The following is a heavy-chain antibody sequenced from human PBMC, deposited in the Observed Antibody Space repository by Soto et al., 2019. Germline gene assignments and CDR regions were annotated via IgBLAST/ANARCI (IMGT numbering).Heavy chain of an antibody. D-gene: IGHD2-2*01. J-gene: IGHJ5*02. Sequence: SVKVSCKASGGTFSSYAISCVRQAPGQGLEWMGGIIPILGTANYAQKFQGRVTITADESTSTAYMELSSLRSEDTAVYYCARWSHIVVVPAANWFDPWGQGTLVTVSS. CDR3: ARWSHIVVVPAANWFDP. V-gene: IGHV1-69*13. CDR2: IIPILGTA. CDR1: GGTFSSYA.